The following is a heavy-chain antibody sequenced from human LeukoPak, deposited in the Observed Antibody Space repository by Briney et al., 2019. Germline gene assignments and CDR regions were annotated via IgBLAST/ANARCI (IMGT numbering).Heavy chain of an antibody. D-gene: IGHD5-24*01. J-gene: IGHJ4*02. CDR2: ISYDGSNK. CDR1: GFTFNSYA. Sequence: GGSLRLSCAASGFTFNSYAMHWVRQAPGKGLEWVAVISYDGSNKYYADSVKGRFTISRDNAKNTLYLQMNSLRAEDTAVYYCAGGRDRSSLYFDSWGQGTLVTVSS. CDR3: AGGRDRSSLYFDS. V-gene: IGHV3-30*04.